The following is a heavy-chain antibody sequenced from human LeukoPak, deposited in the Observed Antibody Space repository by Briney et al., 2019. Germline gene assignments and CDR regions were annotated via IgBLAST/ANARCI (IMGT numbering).Heavy chain of an antibody. J-gene: IGHJ5*02. CDR1: GGTFSSYA. D-gene: IGHD1-14*01. Sequence: SVKVSCKASGGTFSSYAISLVRQAPGRGLEWMGRIIPIFGTANYAQKFQGRVTITTDESTSTAYMELSSLRSEDTAVYYCARDPEQRWFDPWGQGTLVTVSS. V-gene: IGHV1-69*05. CDR3: ARDPEQRWFDP. CDR2: IIPIFGTA.